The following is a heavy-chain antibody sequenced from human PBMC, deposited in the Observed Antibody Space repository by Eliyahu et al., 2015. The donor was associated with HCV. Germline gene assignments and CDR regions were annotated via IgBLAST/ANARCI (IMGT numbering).Heavy chain of an antibody. V-gene: IGHV3-9*01. CDR2: ISWNSGSI. CDR3: AKASGLNPVGGDFDY. CDR1: GFTFDDYA. D-gene: IGHD2-21*01. Sequence: EVQLVESGGGLVQPGRSLRLSCAASGFTFDDYAMXWVRQAPGKGLEWVXGISWNSGSIGYADSVKGRFTISRDNAKNSLYLQMNSLRAEDTALYYCAKASGLNPVGGDFDYWGQGTLVTVSS. J-gene: IGHJ4*02.